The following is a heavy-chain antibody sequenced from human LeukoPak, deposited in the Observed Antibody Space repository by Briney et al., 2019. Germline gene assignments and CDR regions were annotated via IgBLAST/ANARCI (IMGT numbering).Heavy chain of an antibody. V-gene: IGHV3-74*01. CDR2: INRDGSTT. Sequence: GGSLRLSCAASGFTFSNYWVRWVRHAPGKGLVWVSRINRDGSTTNYADSVKGRFTVSRDNAQNTLNLQMNSLRAEDTAVYYCARDKKSGESSEIDYWGQGTLVTVSS. CDR3: ARDKKSGESSEIDY. J-gene: IGHJ4*02. D-gene: IGHD3-10*01. CDR1: GFTFSNYW.